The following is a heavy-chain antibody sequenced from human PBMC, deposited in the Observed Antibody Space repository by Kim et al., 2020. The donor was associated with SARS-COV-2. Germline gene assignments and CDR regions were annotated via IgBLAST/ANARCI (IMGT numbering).Heavy chain of an antibody. CDR3: VRGAGPLFDP. J-gene: IGHJ5*02. D-gene: IGHD6-13*01. CDR2: ITDTGYTT. V-gene: IGHV3-11*01. CDR1: GFTFSDHY. Sequence: GGSLRLSCAASGFTFSDHYMSWVRQAPGKGLEWISYITDTGYTTQYADSVKGRFTTSRDNARTSLYLQMNSLRAEDTAVYYCVRGAGPLFDPWGRGTLVTVSS.